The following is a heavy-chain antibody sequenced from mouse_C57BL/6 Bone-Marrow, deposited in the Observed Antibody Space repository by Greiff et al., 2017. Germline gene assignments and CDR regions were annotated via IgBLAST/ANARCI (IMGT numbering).Heavy chain of an antibody. D-gene: IGHD2-4*01. CDR2: IDPSDSYT. CDR3: ASSYYDYDEYFDV. CDR1: GYTFTSYW. Sequence: VQLQQPGAELVMPGASVKLSCKASGYTFTSYWMNWVKQRPGQGLEWIGEIDPSDSYTNYNQKFKGKSTLTVDKSSSTAYMQLSSLTSEDSAVXDCASSYYDYDEYFDVWGTGTTVTVSS. V-gene: IGHV1-69*01. J-gene: IGHJ1*03.